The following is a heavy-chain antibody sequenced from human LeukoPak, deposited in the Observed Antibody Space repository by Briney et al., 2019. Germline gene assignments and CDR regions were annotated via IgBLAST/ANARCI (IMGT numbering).Heavy chain of an antibody. D-gene: IGHD4-17*01. CDR2: ITRNSDTI. CDR1: GFTFNSYN. CDR3: ARDRYGANTYVPPNYYYYMDV. V-gene: IGHV3-48*01. Sequence: GSLRLSCAASGFTFNSYNMNWVRQAPGKGLEWVSYITRNSDTIDYADSVKGRFTMSRDNANNLLYLQMNSLRAEDTAVYYCARDRYGANTYVPPNYYYYMDVWGKGTTVTVSS. J-gene: IGHJ6*03.